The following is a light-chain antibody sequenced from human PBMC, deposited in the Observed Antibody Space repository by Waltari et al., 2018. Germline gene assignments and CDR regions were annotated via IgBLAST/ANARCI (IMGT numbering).Light chain of an antibody. CDR3: CSYAGSYVV. Sequence: QSALTQPRSVSGSPGQSVTISCTGTSTDGGGYKYVSWYPQHPGNAPKLMIYDVSKRPSGVPDRFSGSKSGNTASLTISGLQAEDEADYYCCSYAGSYVVFGGGTKLTVL. V-gene: IGLV2-11*01. CDR2: DVS. J-gene: IGLJ2*01. CDR1: STDGGGYKY.